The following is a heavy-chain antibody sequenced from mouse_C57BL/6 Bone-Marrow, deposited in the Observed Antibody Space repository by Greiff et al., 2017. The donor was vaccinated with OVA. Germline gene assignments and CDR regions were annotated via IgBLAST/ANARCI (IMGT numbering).Heavy chain of an antibody. V-gene: IGHV14-4*01. D-gene: IGHD2-5*01. CDR3: TTLPCSNYVSLYYFDY. CDR2: IDPENGDT. CDR1: GFNIKDDY. Sequence: EVKLQQSGAELVRPGASVKLSCTASGFNIKDDYMHWVKQRPEQGLEWIGWIDPENGDTEYASKFQGKATITADTSSNTAYLQLSSLTSEDTAVYYCTTLPCSNYVSLYYFDYWGQGTTLTVSS. J-gene: IGHJ2*01.